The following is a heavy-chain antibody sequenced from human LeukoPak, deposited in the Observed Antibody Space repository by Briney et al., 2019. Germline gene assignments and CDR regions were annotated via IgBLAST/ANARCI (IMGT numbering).Heavy chain of an antibody. J-gene: IGHJ5*02. CDR3: ARANYDILTGYYREGNWFDP. Sequence: SETLSLTCAVSAGSISSGGYSLSWIRQPPGKGLEWIVYIYHSGSTYYNPSLKSRVTISVDRSKNQFSLKLSSVTAADTAVYYCARANYDILTGYYREGNWFDPWGQGTLVTVSS. CDR2: IYHSGST. CDR1: AGSISSGGYS. D-gene: IGHD3-9*01. V-gene: IGHV4-30-2*01.